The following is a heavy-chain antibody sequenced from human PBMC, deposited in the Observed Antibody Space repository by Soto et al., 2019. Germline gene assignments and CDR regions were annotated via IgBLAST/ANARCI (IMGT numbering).Heavy chain of an antibody. V-gene: IGHV1-18*01. CDR2: ISAYNGNT. D-gene: IGHD6-19*01. CDR3: ARDIAVAGPEYWYFDL. CDR1: GYTFTSYG. Sequence: QVQLVQSGAEVKKPGASVKVSCKASGYTFTSYGISWVRQAPGQGLEWMGWISAYNGNTNYAQKLQGRVTMTTDTXTXXVYMELRSLRSDDTAVYYCARDIAVAGPEYWYFDLWGRGTLVTVSS. J-gene: IGHJ2*01.